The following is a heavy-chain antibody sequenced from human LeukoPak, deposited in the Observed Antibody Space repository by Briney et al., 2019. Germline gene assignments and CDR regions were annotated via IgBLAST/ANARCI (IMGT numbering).Heavy chain of an antibody. D-gene: IGHD3-16*02. CDR1: GFTFSGSA. CDR3: STFGGVIVISY. V-gene: IGHV3-73*01. J-gene: IGHJ4*02. CDR2: IRSKANSYAT. Sequence: PGGSLRLSCAASGFTFSGSATHWVRQASGKGLEWVGRIRSKANSYATAYAASVKGRFTISRDDSKNTAYLQMNSLKTEDTAVYYCSTFGGVIVISYWGQGTLVTVSS.